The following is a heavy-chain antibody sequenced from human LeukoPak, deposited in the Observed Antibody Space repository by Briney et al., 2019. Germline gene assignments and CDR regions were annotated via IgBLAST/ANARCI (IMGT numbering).Heavy chain of an antibody. CDR3: AKDPHYDILTGYYLGEIGDDY. Sequence: PGGSLRLSCAASGFTFSSYAMSWVRQAPGKGLEWVSAISGSGGSTYYADSVKGRFTISRDNSKNTLYLQMNSLRAEDTAVYYCAKDPHYDILTGYYLGEIGDDYWGQGTLVTVSS. CDR1: GFTFSSYA. D-gene: IGHD3-9*01. V-gene: IGHV3-23*01. CDR2: ISGSGGST. J-gene: IGHJ4*02.